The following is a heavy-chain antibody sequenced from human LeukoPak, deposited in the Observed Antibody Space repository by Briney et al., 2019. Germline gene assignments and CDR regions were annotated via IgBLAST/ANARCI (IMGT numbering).Heavy chain of an antibody. CDR1: GFTFSSYG. V-gene: IGHV3-21*01. CDR2: ISSSSSYI. Sequence: GGTLRLSCAASGFTFSSYGMSWVRQAPGKGLEWVSSISSSSSYIYYADSVKGRFTISRDNAKNSLYLQMNSLRAEDTAVYYCARVVVGATPSSPNWFDPWGQGTLVTVSS. J-gene: IGHJ5*02. D-gene: IGHD1-26*01. CDR3: ARVVVGATPSSPNWFDP.